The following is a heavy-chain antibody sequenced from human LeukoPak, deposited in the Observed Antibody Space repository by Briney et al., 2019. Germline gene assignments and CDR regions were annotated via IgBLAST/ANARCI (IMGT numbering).Heavy chain of an antibody. CDR1: GYSFTSYW. CDR3: ARPRLRFLEWLSIDY. Sequence: PGESLEISCKGSGYSFTSYWIGWVRQMPGKGLEWMGIIYPGDSDTRYSPSFQGQVTISADKSISTAYLQWSSLKALDTAMYYCARPRLRFLEWLSIDYWGRGTLVTVSS. CDR2: IYPGDSDT. D-gene: IGHD3-3*01. V-gene: IGHV5-51*01. J-gene: IGHJ4*02.